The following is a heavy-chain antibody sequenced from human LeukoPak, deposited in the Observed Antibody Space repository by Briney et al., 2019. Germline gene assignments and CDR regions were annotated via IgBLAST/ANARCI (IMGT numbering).Heavy chain of an antibody. J-gene: IGHJ6*02. CDR1: GGSISNSTSY. D-gene: IGHD3-10*01. V-gene: IGHV4-30-4*01. Sequence: SETLSLTCTVSGGSISNSTSYWNWIRQPPGEGLEWIGYIYSSGSTHYNPSLQSRVIISVDTSKNQFSLKLTSVTAADTAVYYCARDRSGGSGSYYWSLDVWGQGTTVTVSS. CDR2: IYSSGST. CDR3: ARDRSGGSGSYYWSLDV.